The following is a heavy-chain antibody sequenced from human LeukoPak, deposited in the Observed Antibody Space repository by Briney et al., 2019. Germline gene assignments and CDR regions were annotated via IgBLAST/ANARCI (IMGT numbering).Heavy chain of an antibody. J-gene: IGHJ4*02. D-gene: IGHD3-3*01. CDR1: GFTFSSYA. CDR3: AKRHYDFWSGYQNQMYYFDY. Sequence: PGGSLRLSCAASGFTFSSYAMSWVRQAPGKGLEWVSAISDSGGSTYYADSVKGRFTISRDNSKNMLYLQMNSLRAEDTAVYYCAKRHYDFWSGYQNQMYYFDYWGQGTLVTVSS. V-gene: IGHV3-23*01. CDR2: ISDSGGST.